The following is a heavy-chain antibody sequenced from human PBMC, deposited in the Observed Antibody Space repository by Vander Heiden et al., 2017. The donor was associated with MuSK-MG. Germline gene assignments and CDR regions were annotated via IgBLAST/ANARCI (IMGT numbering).Heavy chain of an antibody. J-gene: IGHJ5*02. Sequence: QVQLQQWGAGLLKPSETLSLTCAVYGGSFSGYYWSWIRQPPGKGLEGIGEIKQSGSTNYNPSLKSRVTISVDTSKNQFSLKLSSVTAADTAVYYCARGEDIVVVPAAMRFSWFDPWGQGTLVTVSS. CDR2: IKQSGST. D-gene: IGHD2-2*01. V-gene: IGHV4-34*01. CDR1: GGSFSGYY. CDR3: ARGEDIVVVPAAMRFSWFDP.